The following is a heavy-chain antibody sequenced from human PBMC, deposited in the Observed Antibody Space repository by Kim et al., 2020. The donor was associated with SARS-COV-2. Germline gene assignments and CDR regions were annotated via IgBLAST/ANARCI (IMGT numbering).Heavy chain of an antibody. CDR1: GFTFSSYG. CDR3: ARGPSSSWYGDPYYYYGMDV. CDR2: IWYDGSNK. J-gene: IGHJ6*02. D-gene: IGHD6-13*01. V-gene: IGHV3-33*01. Sequence: GGSLRLSCAASGFTFSSYGMHRVRQAPGKGLEWVAVIWYDGSNKYYADSVKGRFTISRDNSKNTLYLQMNSLRAEDTAVYYCARGPSSSWYGDPYYYYGMDVWGQGTTVTVSS.